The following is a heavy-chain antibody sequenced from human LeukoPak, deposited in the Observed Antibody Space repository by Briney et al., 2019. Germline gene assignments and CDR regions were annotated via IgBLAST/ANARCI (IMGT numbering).Heavy chain of an antibody. CDR3: AKKSQAAAGPSYFDY. D-gene: IGHD6-13*01. V-gene: IGHV3-23*01. CDR1: GFTFSSYA. CDR2: ISGNGGST. Sequence: GGSLRLSCAASGFTFSSYAMSWVRQAPGKGLEWVSAISGNGGSTYYADSVKGRFTISRDNSKNTLYLQMNSLRAEDTAVYYCAKKSQAAAGPSYFDYWGQGTLVTVSS. J-gene: IGHJ4*02.